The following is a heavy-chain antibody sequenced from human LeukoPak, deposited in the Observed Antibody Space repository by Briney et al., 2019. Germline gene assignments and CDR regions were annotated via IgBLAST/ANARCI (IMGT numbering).Heavy chain of an antibody. CDR2: MSASGDGT. J-gene: IGHJ6*03. Sequence: GGSLRLSCAASGFDFSNFAMSWVRQAPGKGLEWVSAMSASGDGTYYADSVKGRFTISRDNSKNTLYLQMNSLRAEDTAVYYCAKMMGQRLYDYCMDVWGKGTTVTVSS. CDR3: AKMMGQRLYDYCMDV. CDR1: GFDFSNFA. V-gene: IGHV3-23*01. D-gene: IGHD3-16*01.